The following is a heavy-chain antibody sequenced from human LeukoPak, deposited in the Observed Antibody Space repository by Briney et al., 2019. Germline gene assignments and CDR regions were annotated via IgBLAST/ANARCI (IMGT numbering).Heavy chain of an antibody. D-gene: IGHD5/OR15-5a*01. CDR2: TYYRSKWYN. Sequence: SQTLSLTCAISGDSVSSNSATWNWIRQSPSRGLEWLGRTYYRSKWYNDYAVSVRSRITINSDTSKNQFSLQLNSVTPEDTAVYYCARMSYPFTPKAHFDYWGQGTLVTVSS. V-gene: IGHV6-1*01. CDR1: GDSVSSNSAT. CDR3: ARMSYPFTPKAHFDY. J-gene: IGHJ4*02.